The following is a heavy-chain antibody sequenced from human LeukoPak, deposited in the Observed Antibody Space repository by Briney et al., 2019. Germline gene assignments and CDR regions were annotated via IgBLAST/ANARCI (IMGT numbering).Heavy chain of an antibody. D-gene: IGHD4-23*01. CDR2: SYYSGST. V-gene: IGHV4-39*01. CDR1: GGSISSSTHY. CDR3: ARRGYGGFMHWFDP. Sequence: PSDTLCLTCTVSGGSISSSTHYWGWIRQPPGKGLEWIVSSYYSGSTYYNPSLKSRVSISVDTSKNQFSLKLSSVAAADTAVYYCARRGYGGFMHWFDPWGQGILVTVSS. J-gene: IGHJ5*02.